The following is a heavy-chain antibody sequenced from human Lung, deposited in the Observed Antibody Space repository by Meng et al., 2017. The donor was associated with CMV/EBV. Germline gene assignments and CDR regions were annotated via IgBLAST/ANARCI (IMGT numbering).Heavy chain of an antibody. CDR3: ARDRGNYYDFWSGLFDP. J-gene: IGHJ5*02. CDR1: GGSISTNNW. Sequence: SXTLSLXCAVSGGSISTNNWWSWVRQFPGKGLEWIGEIHHSGNTNYNPSLKSRVTISVDKSENQFSLKVNSVTAADTAVYYCARDRGNYYDFWSGLFDPXGQGXLVTVSS. V-gene: IGHV4-4*02. D-gene: IGHD3-3*01. CDR2: IHHSGNT.